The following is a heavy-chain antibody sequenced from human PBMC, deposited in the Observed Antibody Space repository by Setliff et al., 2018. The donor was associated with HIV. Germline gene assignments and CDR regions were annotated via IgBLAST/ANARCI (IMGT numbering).Heavy chain of an antibody. CDR2: FYGTAST. CDR3: ARGDQLGLDI. V-gene: IGHV4-61*09. CDR1: GGSIRSGAYY. J-gene: IGHJ3*02. Sequence: SETLSLTCTVSGGSIRSGAYYWNWIRQSAGKGLAWIGHFYGTASTNYSPSLKSRLTISVDTWENEVSLKLSSVTAADTAIYYCARGDQLGLDIWGQGTKVTVSS. D-gene: IGHD3-3*02.